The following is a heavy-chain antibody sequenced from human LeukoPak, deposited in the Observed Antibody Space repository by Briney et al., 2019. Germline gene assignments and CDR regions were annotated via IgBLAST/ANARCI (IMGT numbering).Heavy chain of an antibody. J-gene: IGHJ4*02. CDR3: ARGAPGSYCSGGSCPYFDY. D-gene: IGHD2-15*01. CDR2: MNPNSGNT. V-gene: IGHV1-8*01. Sequence: ASVKVSCKASGYIFTSYDINWVRQAPGQGLEWMGWMNPNSGNTGYAQKFQGRVTMTRNTSITTAYMELSSLRSEDTAVYYCARGAPGSYCSGGSCPYFDYWGQGTPVTVSS. CDR1: GYIFTSYD.